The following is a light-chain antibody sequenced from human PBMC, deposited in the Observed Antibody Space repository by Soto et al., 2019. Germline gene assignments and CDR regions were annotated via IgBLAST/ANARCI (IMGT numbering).Light chain of an antibody. CDR1: SSDIGNYNL. V-gene: IGLV2-23*02. CDR2: GVT. Sequence: QSALSQPASVSGSPGQSITISCTGTSSDIGNYNLVSWYQHHPGKAPKLMIYGVTKLPSGVSNRFSGSKSGNTASMTISGLQTDAESYYYCCSFAGTRPYVFGTGTKLTVL. J-gene: IGLJ1*01. CDR3: CSFAGTRPYV.